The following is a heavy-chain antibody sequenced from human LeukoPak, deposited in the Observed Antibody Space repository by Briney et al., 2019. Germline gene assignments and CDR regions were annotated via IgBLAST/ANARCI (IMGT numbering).Heavy chain of an antibody. V-gene: IGHV3-66*04. CDR2: IYSGGST. D-gene: IGHD4-17*01. Sequence: GGSLRLSCAASGLTVSSNYMSWVRQAPGKGLEWVSVIYSGGSTYYADSVKGRFTISRDNSKNTLYLQMNSLRAEDTAVYYCASQVGDYGDYYFDYWGQGTLVTVSS. CDR3: ASQVGDYGDYYFDY. J-gene: IGHJ4*02. CDR1: GLTVSSNY.